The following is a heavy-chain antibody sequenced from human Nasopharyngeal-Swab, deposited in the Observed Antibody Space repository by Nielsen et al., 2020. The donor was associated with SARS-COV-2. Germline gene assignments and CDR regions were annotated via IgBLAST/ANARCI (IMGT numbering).Heavy chain of an antibody. D-gene: IGHD2-8*01. CDR1: GFTFSSYS. Sequence: GSLRLSCAASGFTFSSYSMNWIRQPPGKGLEWIWSIYYSGSTYYTPSLKSRVTISVDTSKNQFSLKLSSVTAADTAVYYCASLGDGTKTFDYWVQGTLVTVSS. CDR3: ASLGDGTKTFDY. CDR2: IYYSGST. V-gene: IGHV4-39*01. J-gene: IGHJ4*02.